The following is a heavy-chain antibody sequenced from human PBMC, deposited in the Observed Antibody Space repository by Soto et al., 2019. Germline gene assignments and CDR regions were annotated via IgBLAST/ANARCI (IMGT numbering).Heavy chain of an antibody. V-gene: IGHV1-69*13. CDR3: ARGRIAVAGTNYYYYGMDV. J-gene: IGHJ6*02. CDR1: GGTFSSYA. D-gene: IGHD6-19*01. CDR2: ITPIFGTA. Sequence: GASVKVSCKASGGTFSSYAISWVRQAPGQGLEWMGGITPIFGTANYAQKFQGRVTITADESTSTAYMELSSLRSEDTAVYYCARGRIAVAGTNYYYYGMDVWGQGTTVTVS.